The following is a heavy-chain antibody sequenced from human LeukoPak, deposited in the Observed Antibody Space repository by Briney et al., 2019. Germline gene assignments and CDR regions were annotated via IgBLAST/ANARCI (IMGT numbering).Heavy chain of an antibody. J-gene: IGHJ5*02. Sequence: PGGSLRLSCAASGFTFSSNGIHWVRQAPGKGLEWVAVISYDGSNKYYADSVKGRFTISRDNSKNTLYLQMNSLRAEDMAVYYCARLVVVAATRWFDPWGQGTLVTVSS. CDR2: ISYDGSNK. CDR1: GFTFSSNG. CDR3: ARLVVVAATRWFDP. V-gene: IGHV3-30*03. D-gene: IGHD2-15*01.